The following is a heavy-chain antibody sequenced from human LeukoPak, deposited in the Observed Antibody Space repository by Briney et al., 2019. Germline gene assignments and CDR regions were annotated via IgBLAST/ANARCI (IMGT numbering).Heavy chain of an antibody. J-gene: IGHJ4*02. Sequence: PGGSLRLSCAASGFTFSSYAMSWVRQAPGKGLEWVSAISGSGGSTYYADSVKGRFTISRDNSKNTLYLQMNSLRAEDTAVYYCAKELMGIIAVAGTVDYWGQGTLVTVSS. CDR2: ISGSGGST. D-gene: IGHD6-19*01. CDR1: GFTFSSYA. V-gene: IGHV3-23*01. CDR3: AKELMGIIAVAGTVDY.